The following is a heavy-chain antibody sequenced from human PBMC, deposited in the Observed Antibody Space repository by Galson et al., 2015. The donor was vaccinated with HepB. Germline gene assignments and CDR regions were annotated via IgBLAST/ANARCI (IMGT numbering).Heavy chain of an antibody. V-gene: IGHV3-23*01. Sequence: SLRLSCAASGFTFSSYAMRWVRQAPGKGLEWVSAISGSGGSTYYADSVKGRFTISRDTSKNTLYLQMNRLRAEDTDVYYCAKARSVINMVRGVIFWFDTWGKGTLVTVSS. CDR1: GFTFSSYA. CDR2: ISGSGGST. D-gene: IGHD3-10*01. J-gene: IGHJ5*02. CDR3: AKARSVINMVRGVIFWFDT.